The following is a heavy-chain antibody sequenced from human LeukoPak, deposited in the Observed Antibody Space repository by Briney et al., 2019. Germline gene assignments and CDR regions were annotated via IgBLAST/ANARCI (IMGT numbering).Heavy chain of an antibody. CDR1: GGSISSSSYY. V-gene: IGHV4-39*07. J-gene: IGHJ4*02. D-gene: IGHD7-27*01. Sequence: SETLSLTCTVSGGSISSSSYYWGWIRQPPGKGLEWIGSIYYSGSTYYNPSLKSRVTISVDTSKNQLSLKLSSVTAADTAVYYCARDKLGGFDYWGQGTLVTVSS. CDR2: IYYSGST. CDR3: ARDKLGGFDY.